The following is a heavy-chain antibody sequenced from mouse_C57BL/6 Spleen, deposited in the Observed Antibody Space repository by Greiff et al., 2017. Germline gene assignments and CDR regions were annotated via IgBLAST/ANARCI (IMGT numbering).Heavy chain of an antibody. CDR3: ARDRAY. V-gene: IGHV1-50*01. D-gene: IGHD2-14*01. CDR2: IDPSDSYT. Sequence: QVQLKQPGAELVKPGASVKLSCKASGYTFTSYWMQWVKQRPGQGLEWIGEIDPSDSYTNYNQKFKGKATLTVDTSSSTAYMQLSSLTSEDSAVYYCARDRAYWGQGTLVTVSA. J-gene: IGHJ3*01. CDR1: GYTFTSYW.